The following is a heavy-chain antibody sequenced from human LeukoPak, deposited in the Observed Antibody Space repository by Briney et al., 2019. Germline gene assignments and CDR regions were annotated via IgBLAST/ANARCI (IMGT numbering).Heavy chain of an antibody. CDR1: GGSISSYY. V-gene: IGHV4-4*07. Sequence: PSETLSLTCTVSGGSISSYYWSWIRQPAGKGLEWIGRIYTSGSTNYNPSLKSRVTMSVDTSKNQFSLKLNSVTAADTAVYYCARAVRVYCSSTSCYSHFDYWGQGTLVTVSS. D-gene: IGHD2-2*01. CDR3: ARAVRVYCSSTSCYSHFDY. J-gene: IGHJ4*02. CDR2: IYTSGST.